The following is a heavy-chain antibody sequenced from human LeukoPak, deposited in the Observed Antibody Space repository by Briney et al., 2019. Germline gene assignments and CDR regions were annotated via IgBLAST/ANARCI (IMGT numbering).Heavy chain of an antibody. CDR3: ADGIRYFDWLGKGYFDL. D-gene: IGHD3-9*01. CDR1: GYSITSYW. Sequence: GESLKISCKGSGYSITSYWICWVRQMPGEGLEWMGIICPGDSDTRYSPSFQGKDTLSADKSISTASRQWSSLKASDTSFFHAADGIRYFDWLGKGYFDLWGRGTLVTVSS. V-gene: IGHV5-51*01. J-gene: IGHJ2*01. CDR2: ICPGDSDT.